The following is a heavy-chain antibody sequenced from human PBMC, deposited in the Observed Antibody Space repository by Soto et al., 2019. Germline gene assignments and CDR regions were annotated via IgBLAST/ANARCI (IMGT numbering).Heavy chain of an antibody. CDR2: IYWDDDK. CDR3: AHSVVAVLGYYFAY. J-gene: IGHJ4*02. CDR1: GFSLSTTRVA. Sequence: QITLKESGPTLVKPTQTLTLTCTFSGFSLSTTRVAVGWIRQPPGKALEWLALIYWDDDKRYSPFLKSRLTITKDTPKNQVVLTTTNMAPVDTATYYCAHSVVAVLGYYFAYWGQGTLVTVSS. D-gene: IGHD5-12*01. V-gene: IGHV2-5*02.